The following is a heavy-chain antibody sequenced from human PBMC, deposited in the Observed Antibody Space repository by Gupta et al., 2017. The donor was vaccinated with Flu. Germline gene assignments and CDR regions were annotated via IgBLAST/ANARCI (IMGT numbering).Heavy chain of an antibody. CDR2: VWYDGSNK. CDR1: GFTFSSYG. V-gene: IGHV3-33*01. D-gene: IGHD6-6*01. J-gene: IGHJ4*02. Sequence: QVQLVESGGGVVQPGRSLRLSCAASGFTFSSYGMHWVRQAPGKGLKWVAVVWYDGSNKYYADSVKGRFTISRDNSKNTLYLQMNSLRAEDTAVYYCARDSSSLDYWGQGTLVTVSS. CDR3: ARDSSSLDY.